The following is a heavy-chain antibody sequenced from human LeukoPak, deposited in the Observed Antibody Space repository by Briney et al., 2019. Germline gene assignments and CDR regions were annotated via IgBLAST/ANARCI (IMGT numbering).Heavy chain of an antibody. V-gene: IGHV3-48*03. Sequence: GGSLRLSCAASGFTFSSYEMNWVRQAPGKGLEWVSYISSSGSTIYYADSVKGRFTISRDNAKNSLYLQMNSLRAEDTAVYYCARGGSEWLRFYYWGQGTLVTVSS. CDR1: GFTFSSYE. J-gene: IGHJ4*02. CDR3: ARGGSEWLRFYY. CDR2: ISSSGSTI. D-gene: IGHD5-12*01.